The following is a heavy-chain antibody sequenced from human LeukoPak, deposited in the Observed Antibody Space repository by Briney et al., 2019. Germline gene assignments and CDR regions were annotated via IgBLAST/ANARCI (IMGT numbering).Heavy chain of an antibody. J-gene: IGHJ5*02. Sequence: PSQTLSLTCTVSGGSISSGSYYWSWIRQPAGKGLEWIRRIYTSGSTNYNPSLKSRVTISVDTSKNQFSLKLSSVTAADTAVYYCARAGGYCSSTSCYGFRFDPWGQGTLVTVSS. CDR3: ARAGGYCSSTSCYGFRFDP. D-gene: IGHD2-2*01. CDR2: IYTSGST. V-gene: IGHV4-61*02. CDR1: GGSISSGSYY.